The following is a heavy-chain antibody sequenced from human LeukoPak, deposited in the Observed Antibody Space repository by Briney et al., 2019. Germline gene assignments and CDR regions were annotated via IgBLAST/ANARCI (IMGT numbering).Heavy chain of an antibody. V-gene: IGHV4-39*01. J-gene: IGHJ3*02. CDR2: IYYTGTT. CDR1: GGSISGSGYY. Sequence: SETLSLTCTISGGSISGSGYYWGWVRQPPGKGLEWIGTIYYTGTTYYCPSLKSRVTISVATSKNQFSLRLSSLTAADTAVYYCARLHYYGSGTPLRAFDIWGQGTMVTVSS. D-gene: IGHD3-10*01. CDR3: ARLHYYGSGTPLRAFDI.